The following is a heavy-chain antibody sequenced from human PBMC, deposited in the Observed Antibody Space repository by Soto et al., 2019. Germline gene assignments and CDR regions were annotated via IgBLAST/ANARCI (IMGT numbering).Heavy chain of an antibody. CDR1: GYSFSKYW. CDR3: ARVSNPNYEDWFDP. CDR2: IYPGDSDT. Sequence: GESLKISCQGSGYSFSKYWIAWVRQMPGKGLQWMGIIYPGDSDTTYSPSFQGQVTISADKSINTAFLQWSSLRASDTAIYYCARVSNPNYEDWFDPWGQGTLVTVSS. D-gene: IGHD1-7*01. J-gene: IGHJ5*02. V-gene: IGHV5-51*01.